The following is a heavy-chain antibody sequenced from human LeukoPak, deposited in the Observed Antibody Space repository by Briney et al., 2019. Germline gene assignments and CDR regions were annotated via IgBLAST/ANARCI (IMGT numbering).Heavy chain of an antibody. V-gene: IGHV1-2*02. CDR2: INPNSGGT. J-gene: IGHJ4*02. D-gene: IGHD1-26*01. Sequence: ASVKVSCKASGYTFTGYYMHWVRRAPGQGLEWMGWINPNSGGTNYAQKFQGRVTMTRDTSISTAYMELSRLRSDDTAVYYCARDSIVGATTLDYWGQGTLVTVSS. CDR3: ARDSIVGATTLDY. CDR1: GYTFTGYY.